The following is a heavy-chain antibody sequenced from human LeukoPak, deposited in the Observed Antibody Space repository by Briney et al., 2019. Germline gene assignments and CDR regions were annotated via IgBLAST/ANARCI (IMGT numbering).Heavy chain of an antibody. J-gene: IGHJ4*02. CDR2: ISSSSSTI. CDR3: ARDGMVRGVIIWDAFDI. V-gene: IGHV3-48*02. CDR1: GFTFSSYS. D-gene: IGHD3-10*01. Sequence: GGSLRLSCAASGFTFSSYSMNWVRQAPGKGLEWVSYISSSSSTIYYADSVKGRFTISRDNAKNSLYLQMNSLRDEDTAVYYCARDGMVRGVIIWDAFDIWGQGTLVTVSS.